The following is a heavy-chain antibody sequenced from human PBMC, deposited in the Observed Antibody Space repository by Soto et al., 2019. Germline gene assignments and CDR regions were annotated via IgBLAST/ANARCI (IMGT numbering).Heavy chain of an antibody. V-gene: IGHV3-23*01. J-gene: IGHJ6*02. CDR2: IIDSGGST. CDR1: GFTFSSCA. CDR3: AKGRSYYYYYGVDV. Sequence: GGSLRLSCADSGFTFSSCAMGWGRQAPGKGLEWVSDIIDSGGSTYYADSVKGRFTISRDNSKSTLYLQMNSLRAEDTALYYCAKGRSYYYYYGVDVWGQGTTVTVSS.